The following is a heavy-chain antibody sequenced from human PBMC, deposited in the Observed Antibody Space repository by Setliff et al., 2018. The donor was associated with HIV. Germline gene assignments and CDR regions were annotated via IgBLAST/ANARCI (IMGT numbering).Heavy chain of an antibody. CDR1: GFTVSSNY. Sequence: GGSLRLSCAPSGFTVSSNYMTWVRQAPGKGLEWVAVISYDGSNKFYADSVKGRFTISRDNSKNTLYLQMNSLRAEDTAVYYCAREEYTQYYFDYWGQGTLVTVSS. CDR2: ISYDGSNK. J-gene: IGHJ4*02. D-gene: IGHD6-6*01. V-gene: IGHV3-30*03. CDR3: AREEYTQYYFDY.